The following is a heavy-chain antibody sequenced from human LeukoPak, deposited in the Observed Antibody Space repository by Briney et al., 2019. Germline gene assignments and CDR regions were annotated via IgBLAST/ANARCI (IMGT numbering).Heavy chain of an antibody. D-gene: IGHD1-14*01. Sequence: SETLSLTCTVSGGSISSYYWSWIRQPAGKGLEWIGRIYTSGSTNYNPSLKSRVTMSVDTSKNQFSLKLSSVTAADTAMYYCAINRDYYYYYGMDVWGQGTTVTVSS. CDR1: GGSISSYY. CDR2: IYTSGST. V-gene: IGHV4-4*07. J-gene: IGHJ6*02. CDR3: AINRDYYYYYGMDV.